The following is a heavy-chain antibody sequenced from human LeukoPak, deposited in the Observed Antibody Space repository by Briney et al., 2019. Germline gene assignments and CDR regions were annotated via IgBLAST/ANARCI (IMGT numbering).Heavy chain of an antibody. CDR2: INPSGGST. Sequence: ASVKVSCKASGYTFTSYYMHWVRQAPGQGLEWMGIINPSGGSTSYTQKFQGRVTMTRDTSTSTVYMELSSLRPEDTAVYYCARVKSYYYDTSDKDAFDIWGQGTMVTVSS. CDR3: ARVKSYYYDTSDKDAFDI. D-gene: IGHD3-22*01. V-gene: IGHV1-46*01. CDR1: GYTFTSYY. J-gene: IGHJ3*02.